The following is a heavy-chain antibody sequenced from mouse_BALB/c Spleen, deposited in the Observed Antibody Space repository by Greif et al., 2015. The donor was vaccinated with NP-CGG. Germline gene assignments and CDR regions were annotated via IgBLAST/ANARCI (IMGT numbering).Heavy chain of an antibody. CDR3: ARGGVYYDYDLFAY. V-gene: IGHV5-6-5*01. J-gene: IGHJ3*01. CDR1: GFTFSSYA. D-gene: IGHD2-4*01. CDR2: ISSGGST. Sequence: EVQLVESGGGLVKPGGSLKLSCAASGFTFSSYAMSWVRQTPEKRLEWVASISSGGSTYYPDSVKGRFTISRDNAGNILYLQMSSLRSEDTAMYYCARGGVYYDYDLFAYWGQGTLVTVSA.